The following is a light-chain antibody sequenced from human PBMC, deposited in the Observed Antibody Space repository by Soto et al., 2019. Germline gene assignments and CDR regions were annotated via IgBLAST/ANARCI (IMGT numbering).Light chain of an antibody. Sequence: EIVVTASPRYMPVTPGKPSYISCRYSESLLNCNVYNYLAWYLQKPGQSPQLLIYFGSNRASGVPSRFSGSGSGTDFTLTISRVQAEDFALYYCMQSLHAPLTFGQGTKVDI. J-gene: IGKJ1*01. CDR1: ESLLNCNVYNY. CDR2: FGS. V-gene: IGKV2-28*01. CDR3: MQSLHAPLT.